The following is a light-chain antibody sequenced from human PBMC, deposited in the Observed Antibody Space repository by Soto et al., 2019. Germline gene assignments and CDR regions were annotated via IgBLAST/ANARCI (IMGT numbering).Light chain of an antibody. CDR3: QQYGRSPPALT. CDR2: GAS. V-gene: IGKV3-20*01. J-gene: IGKJ4*01. CDR1: QSVSSSY. Sequence: EIVLTQSPGTLSLSPGERATLSCRASQSVSSSYLAWYQQKPGQAPRLLIYGASSRATGIPDRFSGSGSGTDFSLTISRLEPEDFAVYHCQQYGRSPPALTFGGGTKVEIK.